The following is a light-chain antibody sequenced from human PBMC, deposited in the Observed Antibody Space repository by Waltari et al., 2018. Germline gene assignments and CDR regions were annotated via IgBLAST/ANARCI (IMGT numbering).Light chain of an antibody. J-gene: IGLJ3*02. CDR1: GTNIRAGYD. CDR3: QSYDTSLSVV. Sequence: QSVLTQPPSVSGAPGQRVTIPCTGSGTNIRAGYDVHWYQQLPRAAPKLLIYGSSTRPLWVPDRFFGSTSGTSASLAITGLQAEDEADYYCQSYDTSLSVVFGGGTKLTVL. CDR2: GSS. V-gene: IGLV1-40*01.